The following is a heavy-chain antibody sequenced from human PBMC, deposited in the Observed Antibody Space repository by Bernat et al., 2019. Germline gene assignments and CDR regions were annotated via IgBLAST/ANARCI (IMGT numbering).Heavy chain of an antibody. CDR2: IYTSGST. V-gene: IGHV4-61*02. CDR1: GGSISSGSYY. Sequence: QVQLQESGPGLVKPSQTLSLTCTVSGGSISSGSYYWSWIRQPAGKGLEWIGRIYTSGSTNYNPSLKSRVTISVDTSKNQFSLKLSSVTAADTAVYYCATSGYLGAFDIWGQGTMVTVSS. CDR3: ATSGYLGAFDI. J-gene: IGHJ3*02. D-gene: IGHD2-15*01.